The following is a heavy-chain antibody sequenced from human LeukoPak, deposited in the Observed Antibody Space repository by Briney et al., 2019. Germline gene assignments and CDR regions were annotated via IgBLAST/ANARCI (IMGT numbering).Heavy chain of an antibody. V-gene: IGHV3-20*04. CDR1: GFTFDDHG. J-gene: IGHJ4*02. CDR2: INWNGGST. D-gene: IGHD2-2*02. Sequence: GGSLRLSCAASGFTFDDHGMSWVRQAPGKGLEWVSGINWNGGSTGYADSVKGRFTISRDNAKNSLYLQMNSLRAEDTALDYCARGHCSSTSCYTPHWGQGTLVTVSS. CDR3: ARGHCSSTSCYTPH.